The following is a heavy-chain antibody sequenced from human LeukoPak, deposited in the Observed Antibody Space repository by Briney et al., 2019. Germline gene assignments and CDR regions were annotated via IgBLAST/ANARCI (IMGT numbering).Heavy chain of an antibody. Sequence: ASVKVSCKVSGNSLIYLSMHWVRQAPGKGLEWLGGLDPEGGGLIYAQHLQGRVIMTEDTSTDTGYMELRSLKSEDTGVYYCATVFLQRGYYYMDVWGTGTTVTVSS. D-gene: IGHD6-25*01. CDR2: LDPEGGGL. CDR3: ATVFLQRGYYYMDV. V-gene: IGHV1-24*01. CDR1: GNSLIYLS. J-gene: IGHJ6*03.